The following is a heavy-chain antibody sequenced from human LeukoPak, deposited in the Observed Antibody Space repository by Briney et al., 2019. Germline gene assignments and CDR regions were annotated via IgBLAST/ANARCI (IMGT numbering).Heavy chain of an antibody. CDR3: ARSKYDSSGYYYDY. CDR2: TWYDGSNK. Sequence: PGRSLRLSCAASGFTFSSYGMHWVRQAPGKGLEWVAVTWYDGSNKYYADSVKGRFTISRDNSKNTLYLQMNSLRAEDTAVYYCARSKYDSSGYYYDYWGQGTLVTVSS. D-gene: IGHD3-22*01. V-gene: IGHV3-33*01. J-gene: IGHJ4*02. CDR1: GFTFSSYG.